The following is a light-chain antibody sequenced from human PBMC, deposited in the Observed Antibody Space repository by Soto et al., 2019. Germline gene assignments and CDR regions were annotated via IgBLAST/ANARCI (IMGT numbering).Light chain of an antibody. J-gene: IGLJ3*02. Sequence: QLVLTQSSSASASLGSSVKLTCTLSSGHSTNIIAWHQQQPGKAPRYLMRLEGSGTYNKGSGVPDRFSGSSSGADRYLTISNLQFEDEADYYCEAWDSTTRVFGGGTKLTVL. CDR3: EAWDSTTRV. CDR2: LEGSGTY. V-gene: IGLV4-60*02. CDR1: SGHSTNI.